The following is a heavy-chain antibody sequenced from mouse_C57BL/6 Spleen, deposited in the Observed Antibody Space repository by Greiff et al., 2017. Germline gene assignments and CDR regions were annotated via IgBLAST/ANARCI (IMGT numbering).Heavy chain of an antibody. Sequence: QVQLQQSGAELARPGASVKLSCKASGYTFTSYGISWVKQRTGQGLEWIGEIYPRSGNTYYNEKFKGKATLTADKSSSTAYMELRSLTSEDSAVYFCARTLPIGGSSKGYYFDYWGQGTTLTVSS. J-gene: IGHJ2*01. V-gene: IGHV1-81*01. CDR2: IYPRSGNT. CDR3: ARTLPIGGSSKGYYFDY. CDR1: GYTFTSYG. D-gene: IGHD1-1*01.